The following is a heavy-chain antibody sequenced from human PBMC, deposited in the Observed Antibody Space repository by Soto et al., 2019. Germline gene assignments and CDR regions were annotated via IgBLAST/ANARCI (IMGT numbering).Heavy chain of an antibody. D-gene: IGHD3-3*01. J-gene: IGHJ6*02. CDR1: GFTFDDYA. Sequence: PGGSLRLSCAASGFTFDDYAMHWVRQAPGKGLEWVSGISWNSGSIGYADSVKGRFTISRDNAKNSLYLQMNSLRAEDTALYYCAKAHNSDYDFWSGPSSGMDVWGQGTTVTVSS. CDR3: AKAHNSDYDFWSGPSSGMDV. V-gene: IGHV3-9*01. CDR2: ISWNSGSI.